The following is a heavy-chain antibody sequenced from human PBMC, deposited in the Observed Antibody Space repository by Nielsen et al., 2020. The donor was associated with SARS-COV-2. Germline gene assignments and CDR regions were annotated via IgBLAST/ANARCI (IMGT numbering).Heavy chain of an antibody. Sequence: RQAPGKGLEWIGEINHSGSTNYNPSLKSRVTISVDTSKNQFSLKLSSVTAADTAVYYCARHKYSSWDYYMDVWGKGTTVTVSS. D-gene: IGHD6-6*01. CDR2: INHSGST. CDR3: ARHKYSSWDYYMDV. V-gene: IGHV4-34*01. J-gene: IGHJ6*03.